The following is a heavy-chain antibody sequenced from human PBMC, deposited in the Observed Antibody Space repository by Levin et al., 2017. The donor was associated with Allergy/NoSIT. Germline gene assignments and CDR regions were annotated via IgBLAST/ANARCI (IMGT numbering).Heavy chain of an antibody. CDR2: IYPGDSDT. D-gene: IGHD3-22*01. CDR3: ARHHYYDSSGYFDY. CDR1: GYSFTSYW. V-gene: IGHV5-51*01. J-gene: IGHJ4*02. Sequence: SGGSLRLSCKGSGYSFTSYWIGWVRQMPGKGLEWMGIIYPGDSDTRYSPSFQGQVTISADKSISTAYLQWSSLKASDTAMYYCARHHYYDSSGYFDYWGQGTLVTVSS.